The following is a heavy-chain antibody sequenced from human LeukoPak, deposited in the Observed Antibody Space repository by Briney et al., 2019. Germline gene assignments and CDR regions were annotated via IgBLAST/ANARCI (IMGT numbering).Heavy chain of an antibody. Sequence: ASVKVSCKASGYTFTGYYMHWVRQAPGQGLEWMGWINPNSGGTNYAQKFQGRVTMTRDTSISTAYMELSRLRSDGTAVYYCARSDCSGGSCYDWFDPWGQGTLVTVSS. J-gene: IGHJ5*02. CDR2: INPNSGGT. V-gene: IGHV1-2*02. CDR1: GYTFTGYY. CDR3: ARSDCSGGSCYDWFDP. D-gene: IGHD2-15*01.